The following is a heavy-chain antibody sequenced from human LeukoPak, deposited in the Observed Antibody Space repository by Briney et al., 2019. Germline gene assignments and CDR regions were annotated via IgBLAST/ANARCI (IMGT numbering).Heavy chain of an antibody. V-gene: IGHV3-30*18. J-gene: IGHJ4*02. CDR2: ISYDGSNK. D-gene: IGHD3-10*01. CDR1: GFTFSSYG. CDR3: AKDLSGRKGSFDH. Sequence: GGSLRLSCAASGFTFSSYGMHWVRQAPGKGLEWVAVISYDGSNKYYADSVKGRFTISRDNSKNTLNLQMNNLRAEDTAVYYCAKDLSGRKGSFDHWGQGTLVTVSS.